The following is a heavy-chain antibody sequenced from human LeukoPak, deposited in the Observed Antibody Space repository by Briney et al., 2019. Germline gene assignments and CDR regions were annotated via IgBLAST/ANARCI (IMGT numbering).Heavy chain of an antibody. V-gene: IGHV3-53*01. CDR1: GFTVSRNY. CDR2: LYSGGSP. Sequence: GGSLRLSCAASGFTVSRNYMSWVREAPGKGREGGTVLYSGGSPYYADSEKGRYTNARDNPKNTLYLQLNSLRAEDTAVYYCARATYDFCRGPNFDSWGQARQVTVSS. J-gene: IGHJ4*02. D-gene: IGHD3-3*01. CDR3: ARATYDFCRGPNFDS.